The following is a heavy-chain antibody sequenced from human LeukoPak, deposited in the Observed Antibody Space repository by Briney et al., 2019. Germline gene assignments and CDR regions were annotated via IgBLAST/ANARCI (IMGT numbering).Heavy chain of an antibody. CDR2: FSGSGGRT. CDR1: GFTFSTYA. V-gene: IGHV3-23*01. CDR3: AKVTSSYNYFDY. J-gene: IGHJ4*02. D-gene: IGHD2-2*01. Sequence: GGCLRLSCAASGFTFSTYAMSWVRQAPGKGLEWVSTFSGSGGRTLYADPVKGRFVISRDNSKNTLYLQMNSLRAEDTAVYYCAKVTSSYNYFDYWGQGAPVTVSS.